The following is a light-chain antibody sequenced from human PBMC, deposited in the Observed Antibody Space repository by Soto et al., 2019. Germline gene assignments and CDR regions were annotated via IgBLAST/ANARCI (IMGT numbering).Light chain of an antibody. CDR3: QHYHTYSGT. Sequence: DIQMTQTPSTLSAPVADRVTITCRASQSINTWLAWYQQKPGKAPKLLIYRASTLENGVPSRLSGSGSGTEFPLTISCLQPDDFSTYYCQHYHTYSGTFGPGAKVAI. J-gene: IGKJ3*01. V-gene: IGKV1-5*03. CDR1: QSINTW. CDR2: RAS.